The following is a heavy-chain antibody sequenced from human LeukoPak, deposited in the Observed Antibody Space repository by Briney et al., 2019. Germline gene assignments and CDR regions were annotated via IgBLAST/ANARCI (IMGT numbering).Heavy chain of an antibody. CDR3: ARVRRPARGDAFDI. J-gene: IGHJ3*02. D-gene: IGHD3-10*01. CDR1: GGTFSSYA. V-gene: IGHV1-69*06. Sequence: ASVKVSCKASGGTFSSYAISWVRQAPGQGLEWMGGIIPIFGTANYAQKFQGRVTITADKSTSTAYMELSSLRPEDTAVYYCARVRRPARGDAFDIWGQGTMVTVSS. CDR2: IIPIFGTA.